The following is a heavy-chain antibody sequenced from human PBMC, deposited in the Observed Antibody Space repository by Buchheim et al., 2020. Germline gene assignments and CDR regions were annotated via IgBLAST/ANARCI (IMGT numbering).Heavy chain of an antibody. CDR3: ASEASSASGDFWSGYAYGMDV. D-gene: IGHD3-3*01. CDR2: ISSSSSTI. V-gene: IGHV3-48*01. CDR1: RFTFSSYS. J-gene: IGHJ6*02. Sequence: EVQLVESGGGLVQPGGSLRLSCAASRFTFSSYSMNWVRQAPGKGLEWVSYISSSSSTIYYADSVKGRFTISRDNSKNTLYLQMNSLRAEDTAVYYCASEASSASGDFWSGYAYGMDVWGQGTT.